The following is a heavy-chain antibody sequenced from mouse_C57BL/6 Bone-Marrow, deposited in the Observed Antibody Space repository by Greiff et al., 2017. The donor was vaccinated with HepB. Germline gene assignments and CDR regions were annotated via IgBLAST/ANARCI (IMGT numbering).Heavy chain of an antibody. D-gene: IGHD1-1*01. J-gene: IGHJ1*03. CDR1: GFTFSDYG. V-gene: IGHV5-15*01. Sequence: VESGGGLVQPGGSLKLSCAASGFTFSDYGMAWVRQAPRKGPEWVAFISNLAYSIYYADTVTGRFTISRENAKNTLYLEMSSLRSEDTAMYYCARHGSSYGGWYFDVWGTGTTVTVSS. CDR3: ARHGSSYGGWYFDV. CDR2: ISNLAYSI.